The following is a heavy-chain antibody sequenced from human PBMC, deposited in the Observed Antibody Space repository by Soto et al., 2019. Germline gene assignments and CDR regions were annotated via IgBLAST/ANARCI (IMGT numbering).Heavy chain of an antibody. D-gene: IGHD3-10*01. J-gene: IGHJ6*01. Sequence: QGQLEQSAPEVKKPGASVKVSCKASGYTFSTYGISWLRQAPGQGLEWMGWINTHNGNTNYAQNLQGRVTMTADTSTSTAYMELRSLRSDDTAVYYCTREGSAPYYYYGMDVWGQGTTVTVSS. V-gene: IGHV1-18*01. CDR3: TREGSAPYYYYGMDV. CDR2: INTHNGNT. CDR1: GYTFSTYG.